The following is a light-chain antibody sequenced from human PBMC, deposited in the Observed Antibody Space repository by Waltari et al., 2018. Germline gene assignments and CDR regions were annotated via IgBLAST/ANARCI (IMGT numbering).Light chain of an antibody. Sequence: EIVFDPSPAHLALSPGERGHLSCRASQSVSSYLAWYQQKPGQAPRLLIYDASNRATGIPARFSGSGSGTDFTLTISSLEPEDFAVYYCQQRSNWPPITFGQGTRLEIK. CDR1: QSVSSY. J-gene: IGKJ5*01. V-gene: IGKV3-11*01. CDR2: DAS. CDR3: QQRSNWPPIT.